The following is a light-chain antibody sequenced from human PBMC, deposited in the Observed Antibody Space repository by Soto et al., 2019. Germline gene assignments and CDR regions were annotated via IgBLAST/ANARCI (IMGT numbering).Light chain of an antibody. J-gene: IGKJ1*01. Sequence: EIVMTQSPATLSVSPGERATVSCRASQTVSGNLAWYQQRPGQAPRLLMYGASTRATGVPARFSGSGSGTEFTPTISSLQSEDFAVYYCQQYNNWPPWTFGQGTKVDIK. CDR2: GAS. V-gene: IGKV3-15*01. CDR3: QQYNNWPPWT. CDR1: QTVSGN.